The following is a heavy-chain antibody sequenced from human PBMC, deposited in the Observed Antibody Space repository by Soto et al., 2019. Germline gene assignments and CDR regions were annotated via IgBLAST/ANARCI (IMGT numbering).Heavy chain of an antibody. Sequence: PSETLSLTCAVSGGSIISYYWSWIRQPPGKGLEWIGYIYYSGSTNYNPSLKSRVTISVDTSKNQFSLKLSSVTAADTAVYYCARLRAAAGSFDPWGQGTLVTVSS. CDR3: ARLRAAAGSFDP. V-gene: IGHV4-59*01. J-gene: IGHJ5*02. D-gene: IGHD6-13*01. CDR1: GGSIISYY. CDR2: IYYSGST.